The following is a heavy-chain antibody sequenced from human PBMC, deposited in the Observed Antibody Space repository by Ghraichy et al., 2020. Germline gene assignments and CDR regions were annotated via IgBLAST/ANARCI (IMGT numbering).Heavy chain of an antibody. D-gene: IGHD3-3*01. CDR3: ARFRGGVRFLEWLGPIYYYGMDV. Sequence: SETLSLTCTVSGGSISSYYWSWIRQPPGKGLEWIGYIYYSGSTNYNPSLKSRVTISVDTSKNQFSLKLSSVTAADTAVYYCARFRGGVRFLEWLGPIYYYGMDVWGQGTTVTVSS. J-gene: IGHJ6*02. CDR2: IYYSGST. V-gene: IGHV4-59*01. CDR1: GGSISSYY.